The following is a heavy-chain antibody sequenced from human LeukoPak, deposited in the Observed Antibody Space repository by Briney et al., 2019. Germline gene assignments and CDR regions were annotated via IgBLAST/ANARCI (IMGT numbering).Heavy chain of an antibody. CDR3: AREYYYGSE. Sequence: PSETLSLTCAVYGGSFSGYYWSGIRQPPGKGLEWIGEINHSGSTNYNPSLKSRVTISVDTSKNQFSLKLSSVTAADTAVYYCAREYYYGSEWGQGTLVTVSS. CDR1: GGSFSGYY. CDR2: INHSGST. J-gene: IGHJ4*02. V-gene: IGHV4-34*01. D-gene: IGHD3-10*01.